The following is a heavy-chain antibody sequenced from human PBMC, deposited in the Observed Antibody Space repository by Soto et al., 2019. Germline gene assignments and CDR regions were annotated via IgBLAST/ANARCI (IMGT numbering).Heavy chain of an antibody. D-gene: IGHD5-18*01. V-gene: IGHV3-21*01. CDR2: ISSSSSYI. CDR1: GFTFSSYS. Sequence: GGSLRLSCAASGFTFSSYSMNWVRQAPWKGLEWVSSISSSSSYIYYADSVKGRFTISRDNAKKSLYLQMNSLRAEDTAVYYCARVGKNGIPFDYSGQGTLLTFCS. J-gene: IGHJ4*02. CDR3: ARVGKNGIPFDY.